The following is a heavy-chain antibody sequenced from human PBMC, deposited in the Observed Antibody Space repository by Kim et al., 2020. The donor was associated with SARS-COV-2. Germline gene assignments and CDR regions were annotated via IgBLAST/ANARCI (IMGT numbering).Heavy chain of an antibody. D-gene: IGHD6-13*01. Sequence: AQKLQGRVTMTTDTSTSTAYMELRSLRSDDTAVYYCARVRKGYSSNNFDYWGQGTLVTVSS. V-gene: IGHV1-18*01. J-gene: IGHJ4*02. CDR3: ARVRKGYSSNNFDY.